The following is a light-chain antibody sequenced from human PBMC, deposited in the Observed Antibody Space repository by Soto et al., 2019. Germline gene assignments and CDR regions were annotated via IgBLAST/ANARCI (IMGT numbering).Light chain of an antibody. CDR1: QSVSSSY. Sequence: EILLTQSPVTLSFSPGERATXXXRASQSVSSSYLAWYQQKPGQAPRLLIYGASSRATGIPDRFSGSGSGTDFTLTISRLEPEDFAVYYCQQYGSSWTFGQGTKVDI. CDR2: GAS. CDR3: QQYGSSWT. J-gene: IGKJ1*01. V-gene: IGKV3-20*01.